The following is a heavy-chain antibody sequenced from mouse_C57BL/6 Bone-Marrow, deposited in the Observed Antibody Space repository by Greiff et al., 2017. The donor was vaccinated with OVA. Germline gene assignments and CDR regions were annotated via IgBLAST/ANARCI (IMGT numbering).Heavy chain of an antibody. Sequence: QVQLQQSGPELVKPGASVKISCKASGYSFTSYYIHWVKQRPGQGLEWIGWIYPGSGNTKYNEKFKGKATLTVDKSSSTAYMQLKSLASEDSAVYYCANYSNYGAMDYWGQRASVTVSS. J-gene: IGHJ4*01. D-gene: IGHD2-5*01. CDR2: IYPGSGNT. CDR1: GYSFTSYY. V-gene: IGHV1-66*01. CDR3: ANYSNYGAMDY.